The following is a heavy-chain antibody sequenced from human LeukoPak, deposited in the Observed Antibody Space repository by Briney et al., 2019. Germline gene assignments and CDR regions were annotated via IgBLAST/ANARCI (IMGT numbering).Heavy chain of an antibody. Sequence: ASVKVSCKASGYTFTSYDINWVRQATGQGLEWMGWMNPNSGNTGYAQKFQGRVTMTRNTSISTAYMELSSLRSEDTAVYYRARGSAMVTGFDYWGQGTLVTVSS. CDR2: MNPNSGNT. J-gene: IGHJ4*02. D-gene: IGHD5-18*01. CDR3: ARGSAMVTGFDY. V-gene: IGHV1-8*01. CDR1: GYTFTSYD.